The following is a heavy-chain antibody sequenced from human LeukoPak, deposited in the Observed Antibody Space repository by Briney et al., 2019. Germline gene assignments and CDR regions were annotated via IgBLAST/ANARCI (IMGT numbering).Heavy chain of an antibody. D-gene: IGHD4-17*01. CDR2: IWYDGSNK. J-gene: IGHJ6*04. V-gene: IGHV3-33*01. CDR1: GFTFSHYG. CDR3: ARTSGDGDPTHCGMDV. Sequence: GRSLRLSCAASGFTFSHYGMHWVRQAPGTGLEWVAVIWYDGSNKYYADSVKGRFTISRDNSKDTVYLQMNSLRDEDTAVYYCARTSGDGDPTHCGMDVWGKGTTVTVSS.